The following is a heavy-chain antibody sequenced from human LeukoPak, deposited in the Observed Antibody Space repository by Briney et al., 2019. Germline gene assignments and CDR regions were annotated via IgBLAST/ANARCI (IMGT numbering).Heavy chain of an antibody. J-gene: IGHJ5*02. CDR2: ISSSSYI. D-gene: IGHD3-16*02. CDR1: GFTFSSYT. V-gene: IGHV3-21*01. CDR3: ARYREGDYIWGSYRPDWFDP. Sequence: PGGSLRLSCAASGFTFSSYTMNWVRQAPGKGLEWGSSISSSSYIYYADSVKGRFTTSRDNAKNSQYLQMDSLRAEDTAVYYCARYREGDYIWGSYRPDWFDPWGQGTLVTVSS.